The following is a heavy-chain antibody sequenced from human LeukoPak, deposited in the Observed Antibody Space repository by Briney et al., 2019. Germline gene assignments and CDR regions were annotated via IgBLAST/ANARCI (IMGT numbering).Heavy chain of an antibody. J-gene: IGHJ4*02. V-gene: IGHV3-74*01. D-gene: IGHD1-20*01. CDR1: GDSISSYY. CDR2: ISPDGKDT. Sequence: ETLSLTCTVSGDSISSYYWSWIRQPPGKGLVWVSRISPDGKDTSHADSVKGRFTISRDNAKNTLYLQMNSLRAEDTAVYYCATYNWEYEADYWGQGTLVTVSS. CDR3: ATYNWEYEADY.